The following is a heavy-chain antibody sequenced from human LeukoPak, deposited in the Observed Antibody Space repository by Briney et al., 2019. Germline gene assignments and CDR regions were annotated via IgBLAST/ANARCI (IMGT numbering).Heavy chain of an antibody. V-gene: IGHV1-2*02. Sequence: GASVKVSCKASRYTLTANYLHWVRPAPGQGVGWMGWIDPNSGGTNHAQMFQGRVTMTRDTSISTAYMELSRRRSDDTAVYYCASGSGLYSPDYWGQGTLVTVSS. CDR3: ASGSGLYSPDY. CDR2: IDPNSGGT. CDR1: RYTLTANY. J-gene: IGHJ4*02. D-gene: IGHD3-3*01.